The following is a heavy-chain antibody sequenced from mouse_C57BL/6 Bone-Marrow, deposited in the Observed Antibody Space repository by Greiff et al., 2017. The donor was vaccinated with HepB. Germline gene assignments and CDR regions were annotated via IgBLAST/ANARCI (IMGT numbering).Heavy chain of an antibody. J-gene: IGHJ4*01. CDR3: VRSAPLLRDYMAMEC. CDR1: GYTFTSYW. Sequence: VQLQQPGAELVKPGASVKMSCKASGYTFTSYWMHWVKQRPGQGLEWIGMIHPNSGSTNYNEKFKGKATLTVDKSSSTTYMKLSSLTSKDSAVYYWVRSAPLLRDYMAMECWGRGAAVNIS. CDR2: IHPNSGST. D-gene: IGHD1-2*01. V-gene: IGHV1-64*01.